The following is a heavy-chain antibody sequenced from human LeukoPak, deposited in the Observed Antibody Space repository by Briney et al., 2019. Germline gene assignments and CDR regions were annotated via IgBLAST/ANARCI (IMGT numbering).Heavy chain of an antibody. V-gene: IGHV3-66*01. J-gene: IGHJ4*02. CDR3: ARISGTHSYHFDS. CDR2: IYSGGNT. CDR1: GLTVSSGY. D-gene: IGHD5-12*01. Sequence: GGSLRLSCAASGLTVSSGYMSWVRQAPGKGPEWVSVIYSGGNTYYADSVKDRFTISRDNSRNTLYLQMNSLRAEDTALYYCARISGTHSYHFDSWGQGALVTVSS.